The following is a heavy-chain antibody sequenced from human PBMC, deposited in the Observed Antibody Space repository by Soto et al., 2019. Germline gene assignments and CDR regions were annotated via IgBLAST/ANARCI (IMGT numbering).Heavy chain of an antibody. CDR1: GFTFSNYW. D-gene: IGHD6-13*01. CDR3: ARGMAAAGNVMDV. J-gene: IGHJ6*01. CDR2: INPDGGST. V-gene: IGHV3-74*01. Sequence: EVPLVESGGGLIQPGGSLRLSCAASGFTFSNYWMQWVRQSPGKGLVWVSRINPDGGSTTYADSVKGRFTISRDNAKNTLYLQMNTLTAEDTAVYYCARGMAAAGNVMDVW.